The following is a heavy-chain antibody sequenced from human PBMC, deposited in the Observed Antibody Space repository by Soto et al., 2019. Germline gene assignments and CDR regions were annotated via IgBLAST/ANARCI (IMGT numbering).Heavy chain of an antibody. V-gene: IGHV3-23*01. D-gene: IGHD1-26*01. CDR1: GFTFSSYD. J-gene: IGHJ4*02. CDR3: AKDRDSGSYFDY. Sequence: EVQLLESGGGLVQPGGSLRLSCAASGFTFSSYDMNWVRQAPGKGLEWVSALSGSGGSTYYADSVKGRFTISRDNSKNTLYLQMNSLRAEDTAVYYCAKDRDSGSYFDYWGQGTLVTVSS. CDR2: LSGSGGST.